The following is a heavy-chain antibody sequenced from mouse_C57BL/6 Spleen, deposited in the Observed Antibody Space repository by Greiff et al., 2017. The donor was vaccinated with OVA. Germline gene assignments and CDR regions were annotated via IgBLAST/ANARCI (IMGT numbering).Heavy chain of an antibody. Sequence: VQLQQPGAELVKPGASVKLSCKASGYTFTSYWMHWVKQRPGQGLEWIGMIHPNSGSTNYNEKFKSKATLTVDKSSSTAYMQLSILTSEDSADDYCAISYYGSSPDYWGQGTTLTVSS. CDR3: AISYYGSSPDY. CDR1: GYTFTSYW. V-gene: IGHV1-64*01. CDR2: IHPNSGST. D-gene: IGHD1-1*01. J-gene: IGHJ2*01.